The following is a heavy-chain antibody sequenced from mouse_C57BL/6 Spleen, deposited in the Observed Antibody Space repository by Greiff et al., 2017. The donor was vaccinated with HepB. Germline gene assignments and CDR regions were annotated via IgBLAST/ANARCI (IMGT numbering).Heavy chain of an antibody. CDR3: ARLRATTVERYWYFDV. V-gene: IGHV1-52*01. CDR1: GYTFTSYW. Sequence: QVQLQQPGAELVRPGSSVKLSCKASGYTFTSYWMHWVKQRPIQGLEWIGNIDPSDSETHYNQKFKDKATLTVDKSSSTAYMQLSSLTSEDSAVYYCARLRATTVERYWYFDVWGTGTTVTVSS. J-gene: IGHJ1*03. D-gene: IGHD1-1*01. CDR2: IDPSDSET.